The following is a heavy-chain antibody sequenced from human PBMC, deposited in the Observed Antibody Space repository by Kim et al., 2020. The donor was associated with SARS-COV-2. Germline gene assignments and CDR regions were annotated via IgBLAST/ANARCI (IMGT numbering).Heavy chain of an antibody. J-gene: IGHJ4*02. V-gene: IGHV4-39*01. Sequence: SETLSLTCTVSGGSISSSSYYWGWIRQPPGKGLEWIGSIYYSGSTYYNPSLKSRVTISVDTSKNQFSLKLSSVTAADTAVYYCARPSGYSYGYHYWGQGTLVTVSS. CDR1: GGSISSSSYY. CDR2: IYYSGST. CDR3: ARPSGYSYGYHY. D-gene: IGHD5-18*01.